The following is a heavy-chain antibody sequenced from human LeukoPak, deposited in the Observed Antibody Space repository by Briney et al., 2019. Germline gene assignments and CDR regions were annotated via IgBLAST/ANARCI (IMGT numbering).Heavy chain of an antibody. V-gene: IGHV5-51*01. CDR3: ASPAGITSDDPFDI. D-gene: IGHD1-14*01. CDR1: GYSFSTYW. CDR2: IYPGDSNA. Sequence: GESLKISCKGSGYSFSTYWIGWVRQMPGKGLEWMGIIYPGDSNARYSPSFQGQVTISADKSISSTYLQWSSLKASDSAMYYCASPAGITSDDPFDIWGQGTMVTVSS. J-gene: IGHJ3*02.